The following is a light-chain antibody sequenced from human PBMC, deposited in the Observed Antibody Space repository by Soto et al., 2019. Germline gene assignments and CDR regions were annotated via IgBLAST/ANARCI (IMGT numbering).Light chain of an antibody. CDR3: QQYGGSPKT. V-gene: IGKV3-20*01. Sequence: EIVLTQSPGTLSLSPGQRATLSCRASQRVSSTYLAWYQQKPGQAPRLLIYGASNRATGIPDKFSGSGSGTDFTLTINRLEPEDFAVYHCQQYGGSPKTFGQGTKLEI. CDR1: QRVSSTY. CDR2: GAS. J-gene: IGKJ2*01.